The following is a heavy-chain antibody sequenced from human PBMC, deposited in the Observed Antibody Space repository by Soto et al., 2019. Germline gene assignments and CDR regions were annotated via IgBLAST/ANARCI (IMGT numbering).Heavy chain of an antibody. CDR2: INHSGST. V-gene: IGHV4-34*01. Sequence: SETLSLTCAVYGGSFSGYYWSWIRQPPGKGLEWIGEINHSGSTNYNPSLKSRVTISVDTSKNQFSLKRSSVPAADTAVYYCARGYYDSSGYYYYYYGMDVWGQGTTVTVSS. CDR3: ARGYYDSSGYYYYYYGMDV. J-gene: IGHJ6*02. CDR1: GGSFSGYY. D-gene: IGHD3-22*01.